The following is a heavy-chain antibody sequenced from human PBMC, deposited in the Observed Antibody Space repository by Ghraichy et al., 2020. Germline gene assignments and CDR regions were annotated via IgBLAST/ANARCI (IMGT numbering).Heavy chain of an antibody. CDR3: ASGKVSLATAFDS. CDR2: MYYSGST. Sequence: SETLSLTCIVSGGSISSRTYQWGWIRQPPGKGLEWIGTMYYSGSTYYNPSLKSRLTISVDTSKNHFSLKLSSVTAADTAVYFCASGKVSLATAFDSWGQGILGTVS. D-gene: IGHD6-13*01. V-gene: IGHV4-39*02. J-gene: IGHJ4*02. CDR1: GGSISSRTYQ.